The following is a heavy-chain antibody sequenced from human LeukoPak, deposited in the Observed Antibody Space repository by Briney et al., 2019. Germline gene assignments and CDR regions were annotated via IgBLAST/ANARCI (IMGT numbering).Heavy chain of an antibody. D-gene: IGHD6-13*01. V-gene: IGHV4-59*01. CDR3: AREASSIAAAGLDP. CDR2: IYYSGST. CDR1: GGSISSYY. Sequence: SETLSLTCTVSGGSISSYYWSWIRQPPGKGLEWIGYIYYSGSTNYNPSLKSRVTISVDTSKNQFSLKLSSVTAADTAVYYCAREASSIAAAGLDPWGQGNLVTVSS. J-gene: IGHJ5*02.